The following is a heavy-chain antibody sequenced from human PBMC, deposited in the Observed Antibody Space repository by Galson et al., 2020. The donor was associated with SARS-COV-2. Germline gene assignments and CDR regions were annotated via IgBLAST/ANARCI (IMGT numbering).Heavy chain of an antibody. J-gene: IGHJ3*02. Sequence: ASETLSLTCTVSGGSIRPYYWSWIRQPPGKGLEWIGYIYYSGNTNSNPSPKSRRTISIDRSKNQFSLKLSSVTAADTAVYYCAGFWGGFEIWGQGTMVSVSS. D-gene: IGHD7-27*01. V-gene: IGHV4-59*08. CDR3: AGFWGGFEI. CDR2: IYYSGNT. CDR1: GGSIRPYY.